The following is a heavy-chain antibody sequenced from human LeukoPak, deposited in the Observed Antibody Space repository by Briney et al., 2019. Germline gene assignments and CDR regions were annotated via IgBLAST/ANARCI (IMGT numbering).Heavy chain of an antibody. D-gene: IGHD3-22*01. CDR2: IIPIFGTA. V-gene: IGHV1-69*13. CDR1: GGTFSSYA. CDR3: ATYYYDSSGYYPCWFDP. J-gene: IGHJ5*02. Sequence: SVKVSCKASGGTFSSYAISWVRQAPGQGLEWMGGIIPIFGTANYAQKFQGRVTITADESTSTAYMELSSLRSEDTAVYYCATYYYDSSGYYPCWFDPWGQGTLVTVSS.